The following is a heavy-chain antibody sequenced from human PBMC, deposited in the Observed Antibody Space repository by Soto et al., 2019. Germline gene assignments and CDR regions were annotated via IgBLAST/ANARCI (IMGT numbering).Heavy chain of an antibody. CDR3: ARVITATTFYYYYGMDV. CDR2: ISAYNGNT. V-gene: IGHV1-18*01. Sequence: QVQLVQSGAEVKKPGASVKVSCKASGYTFTSYGINWVRQAPGQGLEWMGWISAYNGNTNYAQKLQGRVTMTTDTSTSTAYMELRSLRSADTAVYYCARVITATTFYYYYGMDVWGQGTTVTVSS. D-gene: IGHD1-7*01. CDR1: GYTFTSYG. J-gene: IGHJ6*02.